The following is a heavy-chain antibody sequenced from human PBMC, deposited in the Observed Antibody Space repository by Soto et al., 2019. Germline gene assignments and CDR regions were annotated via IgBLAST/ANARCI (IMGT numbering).Heavy chain of an antibody. V-gene: IGHV3-74*01. D-gene: IGHD1-26*01. CDR2: IKSDGSST. Sequence: EVQLVESGGGLVQPGGSLRLSCAASGFTFSSYWMHWVRQAPGKGLVWVSHIKSDGSSTTYADSVKGRFTISRDNAKNTLYLLMNGLRAEDTAVYYCARTRWELLGPGDYWGQGTLVTVSS. CDR1: GFTFSSYW. J-gene: IGHJ4*02. CDR3: ARTRWELLGPGDY.